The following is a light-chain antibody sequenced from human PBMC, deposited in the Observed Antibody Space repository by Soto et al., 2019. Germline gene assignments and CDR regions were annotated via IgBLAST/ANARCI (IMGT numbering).Light chain of an antibody. V-gene: IGLV2-8*01. CDR3: SSYAGSNIFYV. CDR1: SSDVGGYNY. J-gene: IGLJ1*01. CDR2: EVT. Sequence: QSALTQPPSASGSPGQSVTISCTGTSSDVGGYNYVSWYQQHPGKAPKLMIYEVTKRPSGVPDRFSVSKSGNTASLTVSGLQAEDEAAYYCSSYAGSNIFYVFGTGTKVTVL.